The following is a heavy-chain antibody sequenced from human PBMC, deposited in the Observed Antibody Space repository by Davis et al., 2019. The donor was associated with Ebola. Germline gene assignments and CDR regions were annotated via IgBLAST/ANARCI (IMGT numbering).Heavy chain of an antibody. CDR2: INPSGGST. D-gene: IGHD6-6*01. CDR1: GYTFTSYY. Sequence: ASVKVSCKASGYTFTSYYMHWVRQAPGQGLEWMGIINPSGGSTSYAQKFQGRVTMTRDTSTSTVYMELSSLRSEDTAVYYCASTRVPRDAFDIWGQGTMVTVSS. V-gene: IGHV1-46*01. CDR3: ASTRVPRDAFDI. J-gene: IGHJ3*02.